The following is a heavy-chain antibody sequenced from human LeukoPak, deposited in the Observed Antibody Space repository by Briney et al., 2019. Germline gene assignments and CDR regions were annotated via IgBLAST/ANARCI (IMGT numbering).Heavy chain of an antibody. V-gene: IGHV1-2*02. D-gene: IGHD1-26*01. CDR3: ARHPYSGSYHFDY. CDR1: GYTFTGYY. Sequence: ASVKVSCKASGYTFTGYYMHWARQAPGQGLEWMGWINPNSGGTNSAQKFQGRVTMTRDTSISTAYMELSRLTSDDTAVYYCARHPYSGSYHFDYWGQGTLVTVSS. J-gene: IGHJ4*02. CDR2: INPNSGGT.